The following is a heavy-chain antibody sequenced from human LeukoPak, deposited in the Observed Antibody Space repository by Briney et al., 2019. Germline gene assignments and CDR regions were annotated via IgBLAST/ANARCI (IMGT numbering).Heavy chain of an antibody. CDR1: RFTVSINY. Sequence: GGSLRLSCAATRFTVSINYMSSVRQAPGKGLEWVSVIYSGGSTYYADSVKGRFTIPRDNSKNTLYLQMNRLRAEDTAVYYCARGTAVERYNWFDPWGQGTLVTVSS. V-gene: IGHV3-66*01. CDR3: ARGTAVERYNWFDP. D-gene: IGHD6-19*01. J-gene: IGHJ5*02. CDR2: IYSGGST.